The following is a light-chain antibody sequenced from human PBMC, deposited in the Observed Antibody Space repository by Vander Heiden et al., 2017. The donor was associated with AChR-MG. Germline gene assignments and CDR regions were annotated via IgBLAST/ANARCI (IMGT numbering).Light chain of an antibody. CDR2: DTS. J-gene: IGLJ1*01. CDR3: LLSYSGGYV. CDR1: TGAVTSGHY. Sequence: QAVVTQEPSLTVSPGGTVTFTCGSSTGAVTSGHYPYWFQQKPGQAPRTLISDTSNKHSWTPARFSGSLLGGKAALTLSGAQPEDEAEYYCLLSYSGGYVFGTGTEVTVL. V-gene: IGLV7-46*01.